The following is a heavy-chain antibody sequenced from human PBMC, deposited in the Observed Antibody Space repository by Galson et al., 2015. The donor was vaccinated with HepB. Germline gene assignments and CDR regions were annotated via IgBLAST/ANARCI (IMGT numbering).Heavy chain of an antibody. D-gene: IGHD3-3*01. CDR3: AAAATHVVIKPHDM. V-gene: IGHV1-24*01. J-gene: IGHJ3*02. CDR1: GYTLTELS. Sequence: SVKVSCKVSGYTLTELSIHWVRQAPGKGLEWMGGFDPEDAKTIYAQKLQGRVTMTEDTSTDTAYMELSSLSSEDTAVYYCAAAATHVVIKPHDMWGQGTTVTVSS. CDR2: FDPEDAKT.